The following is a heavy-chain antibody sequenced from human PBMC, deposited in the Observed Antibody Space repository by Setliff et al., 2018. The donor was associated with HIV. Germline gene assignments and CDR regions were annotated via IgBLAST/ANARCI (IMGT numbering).Heavy chain of an antibody. CDR3: ARVPAAIDH. D-gene: IGHD2-15*01. CDR1: GFTFSSYN. J-gene: IGHJ4*02. CDR2: ISSDSRHI. Sequence: GGSLRLSCAASGFTFSSYNMNWVRQPPGKGLEWVSFISSDSRHIYYADSVKGRFTISRDDAKDSLYLQMNSLRAEDTAVYYCARVPAAIDHWGQGTLVTVSS. V-gene: IGHV3-21*01.